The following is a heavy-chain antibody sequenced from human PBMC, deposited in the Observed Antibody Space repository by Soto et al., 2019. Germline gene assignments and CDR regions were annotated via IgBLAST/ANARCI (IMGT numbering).Heavy chain of an antibody. J-gene: IGHJ3*02. D-gene: IGHD4-17*01. CDR3: AHKLPVTTSAFDI. Sequence: QITLKESGPTLVKPTQTLTLTCTFSGFSLNTSGVGVGWVRQPPGRALEWLAVIYWTDDKRYSPSLKSRLSITKDTSKNQVVLTMTNMDPIDTAIFFCAHKLPVTTSAFDIWGQGTMVTVSS. CDR2: IYWTDDK. CDR1: GFSLNTSGVG. V-gene: IGHV2-5*01.